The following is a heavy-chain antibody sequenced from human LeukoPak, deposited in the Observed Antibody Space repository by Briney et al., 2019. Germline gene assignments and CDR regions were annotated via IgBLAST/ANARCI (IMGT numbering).Heavy chain of an antibody. J-gene: IGHJ4*02. CDR2: ISLNENT. CDR1: GGSFSGYY. CDR3: ASSGSRWLIDKTYSPY. D-gene: IGHD3-22*01. V-gene: IGHV4-34*01. Sequence: SETLSLTCAVYGGSFSGYYWNWIRQPPGKGLEWIGEISLNENTNYSPSLKSRLTISIDTSKNQFSLKLSSVTAADTAVYYCASSGSRWLIDKTYSPYWGQGTLVTVSS.